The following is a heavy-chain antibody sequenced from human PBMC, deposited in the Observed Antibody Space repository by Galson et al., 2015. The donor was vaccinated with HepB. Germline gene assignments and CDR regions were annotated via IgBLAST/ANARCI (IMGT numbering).Heavy chain of an antibody. D-gene: IGHD2-21*01. J-gene: IGHJ6*03. Sequence: SVKVSCKASGYTFTSYDINWVRQATGQGLEWMGWMDPNSGNTGYAQKFQGRVTMTRNTSISTAYMELSSLRSEDTAVYYCARVRPEVSYNYYYMDVWGKGTTVTVSS. CDR2: MDPNSGNT. CDR1: GYTFTSYD. CDR3: ARVRPEVSYNYYYMDV. V-gene: IGHV1-8*01.